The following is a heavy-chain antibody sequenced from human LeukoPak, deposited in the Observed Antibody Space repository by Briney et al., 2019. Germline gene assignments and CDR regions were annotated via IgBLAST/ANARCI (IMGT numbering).Heavy chain of an antibody. CDR2: IYPGDSDT. Sequence: AGESLKISCKGSGYSFTSNWIGWVRQMPGKGLEWMGIIYPGDSDTRYSPSFQGQVIISADKSISTAYLQWSSLKASDTAMYYCARRAYCGGDCYLDYWGQGTLVTVSS. J-gene: IGHJ4*02. CDR1: GYSFTSNW. CDR3: ARRAYCGGDCYLDY. D-gene: IGHD2-21*02. V-gene: IGHV5-51*01.